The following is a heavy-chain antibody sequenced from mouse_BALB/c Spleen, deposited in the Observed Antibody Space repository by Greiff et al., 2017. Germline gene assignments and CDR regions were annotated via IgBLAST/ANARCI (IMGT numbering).Heavy chain of an antibody. D-gene: IGHD2-14*01. CDR2: IYPGNSDT. CDR3: TKTYYRYFDYFDY. J-gene: IGHJ2*01. CDR1: GYSFTSYW. V-gene: IGHV1-5*01. Sequence: EVQLQESGTVLARPGASVKMSCKASGYSFTSYWMHWVKQRPGQGLEWIGAIYPGNSDTSYNQKFKGKAKLTAVTSASTAYMELSSLTNEDSAVYYCTKTYYRYFDYFDYWGQGTTLTVSS.